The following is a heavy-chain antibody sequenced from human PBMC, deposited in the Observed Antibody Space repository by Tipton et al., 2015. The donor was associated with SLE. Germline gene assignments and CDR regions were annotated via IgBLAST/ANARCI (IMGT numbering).Heavy chain of an antibody. CDR3: ARERYYYDSSGYYSNCFDP. D-gene: IGHD3-22*01. J-gene: IGHJ5*02. CDR1: GGSISSGSYY. Sequence: LRLSCTVSGGSISSGSYYWSWIRQPAGKGLEWPGRIYTSGSTNYNPSLKSRLTMSLDTSKNQFSLKLRSVTAADTAVYYCARERYYYDSSGYYSNCFDPWGQGTLVTVSS. CDR2: IYTSGST. V-gene: IGHV4-61*02.